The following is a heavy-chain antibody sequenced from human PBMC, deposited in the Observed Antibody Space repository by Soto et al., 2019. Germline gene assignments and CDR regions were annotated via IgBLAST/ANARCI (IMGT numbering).Heavy chain of an antibody. CDR1: GFTLSSYC. D-gene: IGHD3-3*01. CDR3: ASQPDPWSGYPSGMDV. J-gene: IGHJ6*02. V-gene: IGHV3-33*01. CDR2: ICYDGSNK. Sequence: XGSLGLTCAASGFTLSSYCMHWVRQAPGKGLEWVAVICYDGSNKYYADSVKGRFTIARDNSKNTLYLQMNSLRAEDTAVYYCASQPDPWSGYPSGMDVWGQGTTVTSP.